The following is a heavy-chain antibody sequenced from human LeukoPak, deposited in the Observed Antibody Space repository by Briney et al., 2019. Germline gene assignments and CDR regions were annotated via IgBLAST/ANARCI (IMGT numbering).Heavy chain of an antibody. CDR2: IIPIFGTA. Sequence: ASVKVSCKASGGTFSSYAISWVRQAPGQGLEWMGGIIPIFGTANYAQKFQGRVTITADESTSTAYMELSSLRSEDTAVYYCARSIVVVADSENYYYYGMGVWGQGTTVTVSS. D-gene: IGHD2-15*01. CDR3: ARSIVVVADSENYYYYGMGV. CDR1: GGTFSSYA. V-gene: IGHV1-69*13. J-gene: IGHJ6*02.